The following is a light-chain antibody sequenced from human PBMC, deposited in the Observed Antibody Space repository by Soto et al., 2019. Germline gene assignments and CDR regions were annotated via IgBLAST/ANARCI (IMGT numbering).Light chain of an antibody. Sequence: QSVLTQPPSASGSPGQSVTISCTGTSSVVGGYNYVAWYQQHPGKAPKLMIYEVSKRPSGVPDRFSGSKSGNTASLTVSGLQAYYEADYYCSSYANNTQRVFGTGTMVTDL. J-gene: IGLJ1*01. V-gene: IGLV2-8*01. CDR3: SSYANNTQRV. CDR1: SSVVGGYNY. CDR2: EVS.